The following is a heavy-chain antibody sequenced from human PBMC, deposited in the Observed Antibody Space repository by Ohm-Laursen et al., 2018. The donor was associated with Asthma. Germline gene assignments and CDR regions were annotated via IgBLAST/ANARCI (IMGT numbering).Heavy chain of an antibody. Sequence: TLSLTCTVSGGSISSGDYYWSWIRQPPGKGLEWIGYIYYSGSTYYNPSLKSRVTISVDTSKNQFSLKLSSVTAADTAVYYCARGAIWGSYRYDAFDIWGQGTMVTVSS. J-gene: IGHJ3*02. CDR3: ARGAIWGSYRYDAFDI. CDR1: GGSISSGDYY. V-gene: IGHV4-30-4*01. CDR2: IYYSGST. D-gene: IGHD3-16*02.